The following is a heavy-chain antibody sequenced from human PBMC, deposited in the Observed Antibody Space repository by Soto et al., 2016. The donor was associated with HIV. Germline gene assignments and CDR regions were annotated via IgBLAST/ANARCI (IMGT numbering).Heavy chain of an antibody. Sequence: EVQVVESGGGLGRQGTSLGDVSCSVSGFTFDDYAMNWVRQPPGKGLEWVSGISWDSGRIVYADSVKGRFSISRDNAKNSVYLQMNSLRVEDMALYYCVKGSGASARGGYFDYWGQGTHVTVSS. V-gene: IGHV3-9*03. J-gene: IGHJ4*02. D-gene: IGHD3-22*01. CDR2: ISWDSGRI. CDR3: VKGSGASARGGYFDY. CDR1: GFTFDDYA.